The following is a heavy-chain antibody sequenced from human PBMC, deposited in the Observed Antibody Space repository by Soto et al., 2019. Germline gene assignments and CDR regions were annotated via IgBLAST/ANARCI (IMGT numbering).Heavy chain of an antibody. CDR3: ARGDFWSGYYTIGDLSGIDV. J-gene: IGHJ6*02. Sequence: SVKVSCKASGGTFSSYAISWVRQAPGQGLEWMGGIIPIFGTANYAQKFQGRVTITADESTSTAYMELSSLRSEDTAVYYCARGDFWSGYYTIGDLSGIDVWGQGTTLTVYS. V-gene: IGHV1-69*13. D-gene: IGHD3-3*01. CDR2: IIPIFGTA. CDR1: GGTFSSYA.